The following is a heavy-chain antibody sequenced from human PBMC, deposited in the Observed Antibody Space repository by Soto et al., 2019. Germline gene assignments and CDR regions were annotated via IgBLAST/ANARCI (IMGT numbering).Heavy chain of an antibody. CDR3: ARVVDSAYYPDC. Sequence: PGGSLRLSCVASGTTFRSYAMSWVRQPPGKGLEWVSAISGSGGNTYYADSVKGRFAISRDNSKNTLYLQMNSLRAEDTAVYYCARVVDSAYYPDCWGQGTLVTVSS. CDR2: ISGSGGNT. D-gene: IGHD3-22*01. CDR1: GTTFRSYA. V-gene: IGHV3-23*01. J-gene: IGHJ4*02.